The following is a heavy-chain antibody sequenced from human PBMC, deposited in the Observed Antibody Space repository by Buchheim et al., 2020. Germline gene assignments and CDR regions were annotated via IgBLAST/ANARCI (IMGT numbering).Heavy chain of an antibody. D-gene: IGHD4-17*01. J-gene: IGHJ5*02. CDR3: ARDLGGGYGYYAWFDP. CDR2: IYYSGST. CDR1: GGSISSYY. V-gene: IGHV4-59*01. Sequence: QVQLQESGPGLVKPSETLSLTCTVSGGSISSYYWSWIRQPPGKGLEWIGYIYYSGSTNYNPSLKSRVTISVDTSKNQFSLKLSSVTAADTAVYYCARDLGGGYGYYAWFDPWGQGTL.